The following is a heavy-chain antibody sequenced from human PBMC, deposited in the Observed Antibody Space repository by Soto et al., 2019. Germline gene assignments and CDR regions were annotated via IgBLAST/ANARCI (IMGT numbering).Heavy chain of an antibody. J-gene: IGHJ5*02. CDR2: IYYSGST. Sequence: QVQLQESGPGLVKPSQTLSLTCTVSGGSISSGGYYWSWIRQHPGKGLEWIGYIYYSGSTYYNPSLKRRVTISVDTSKNQFSLKLSSVTAADTAVYYCAREGSDTNSWFDPWGQGTLVTVSS. CDR3: AREGSDTNSWFDP. D-gene: IGHD3-10*01. CDR1: GGSISSGGYY. V-gene: IGHV4-31*03.